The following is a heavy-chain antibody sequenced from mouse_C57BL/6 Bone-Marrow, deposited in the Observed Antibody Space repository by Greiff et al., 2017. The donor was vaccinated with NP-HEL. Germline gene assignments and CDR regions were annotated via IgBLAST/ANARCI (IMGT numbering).Heavy chain of an antibody. CDR2: IYPRSGNT. CDR1: GYTFTSYG. Sequence: QVQLQQSGAELARPGASVKLSCKASGYTFTSYGISWVKQRPGQGLEWIGEIYPRSGNTYYNEKFKGKATLTADKSSSTAYMELRSLTSEDSAVYFCARCRLGYWGQGTTLTVSS. D-gene: IGHD3-2*02. J-gene: IGHJ2*01. V-gene: IGHV1-81*01. CDR3: ARCRLGY.